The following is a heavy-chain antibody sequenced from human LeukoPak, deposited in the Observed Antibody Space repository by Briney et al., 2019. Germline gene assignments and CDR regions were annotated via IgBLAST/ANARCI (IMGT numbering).Heavy chain of an antibody. CDR3: ARQDYSSPEGWFDP. CDR1: VGSITTTNYY. CDR2: MYHSGIT. V-gene: IGHV4-39*01. Sequence: SETLSLTCTVSVGSITTTNYYWAWIRQPPGRGLEWIGSMYHSGITYYNPSLKSRVTMSVDTSKDQFSLKLISVTAADAAVYYCARQDYSSPEGWFDPWGHGTLVTVSS. D-gene: IGHD6-13*01. J-gene: IGHJ5*02.